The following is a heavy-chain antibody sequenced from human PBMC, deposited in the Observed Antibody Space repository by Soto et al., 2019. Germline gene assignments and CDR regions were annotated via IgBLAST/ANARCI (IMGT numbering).Heavy chain of an antibody. V-gene: IGHV4-59*01. CDR2: ISYSGST. D-gene: IGHD3-22*01. CDR1: GGSISSYY. J-gene: IGHJ4*02. Sequence: SETLSLTCTVSGGSISSYYWSWIRQPPGKGLEWIGYISYSGSTNYNPSLKSRVTISVDTSRNQFSLRLSSVTAADTAIYYCAREKYDSSFDYWGQGTPVTVSS. CDR3: AREKYDSSFDY.